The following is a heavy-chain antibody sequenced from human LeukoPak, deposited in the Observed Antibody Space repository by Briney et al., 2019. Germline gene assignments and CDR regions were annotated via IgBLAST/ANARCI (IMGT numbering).Heavy chain of an antibody. CDR1: GFTVSSNY. CDR3: ARDLPICSSGSCYTGPFDY. Sequence: PGGSLRLSCAASGFTVSSNYMSWVRQAPGKGLEWVSVIYSGGSTYYADSVKGRFTISRDNSKNTLYLQMNSLRAEDTAVYYCARDLPICSSGSCYTGPFDYWGQGTLVTVSS. CDR2: IYSGGST. V-gene: IGHV3-53*01. D-gene: IGHD2-15*01. J-gene: IGHJ4*02.